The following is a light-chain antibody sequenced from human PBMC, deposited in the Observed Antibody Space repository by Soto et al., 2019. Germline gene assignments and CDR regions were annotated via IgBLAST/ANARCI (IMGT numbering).Light chain of an antibody. CDR2: DEN. CDR1: SSNIGGNS. V-gene: IGLV1-51*01. CDR3: GSWDSSLSAYV. Sequence: QSVLTQPPSVSAAPGQKVTISCSGSSSNIGGNSVSWYQQLPGTAPKLLIYDENKRPSGIPDRFSGSKSGTSATLGITGFQTGDEADYYCGSWDSSLSAYVFGTGTKLT. J-gene: IGLJ1*01.